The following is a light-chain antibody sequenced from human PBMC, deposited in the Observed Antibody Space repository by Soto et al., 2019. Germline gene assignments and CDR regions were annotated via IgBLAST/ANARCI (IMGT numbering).Light chain of an antibody. CDR2: DAS. Sequence: DIQTTQSPSTLSASIGDRVTITCRASRSISDWLAWYQQKPGKAPELLIFDASSLKSEVPSRFSGSGSGTEFTLTISRLQPDDVATYHCLQYSSHSWTFGQGTKVDIK. CDR1: RSISDW. V-gene: IGKV1-5*01. CDR3: LQYSSHSWT. J-gene: IGKJ1*01.